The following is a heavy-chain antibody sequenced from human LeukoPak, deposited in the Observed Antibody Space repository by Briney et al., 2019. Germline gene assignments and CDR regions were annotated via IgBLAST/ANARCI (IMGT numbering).Heavy chain of an antibody. CDR1: GGSISSSSYY. D-gene: IGHD1-26*01. CDR3: ASNRWGATSPFDY. V-gene: IGHV4-39*01. J-gene: IGHJ4*02. CDR2: IYYSGST. Sequence: SGTLSLTRTVSGGSISSSSYYWGWIRQPPGKGLEWIGSIYYSGSTYYNPSLKSRVTISVDTSKNQFSLKLSSVTAADTAVYYCASNRWGATSPFDYWGQGTLVTVSS.